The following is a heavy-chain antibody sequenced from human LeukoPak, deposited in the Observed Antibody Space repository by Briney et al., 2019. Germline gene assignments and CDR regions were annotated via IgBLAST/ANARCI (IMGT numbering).Heavy chain of an antibody. CDR3: ARDKHFYGSGYFDY. CDR2: IRYDGSNR. CDR1: GFTFSSYV. J-gene: IGHJ4*02. Sequence: PGGSLRLSCAASGFTFSSYVMHWVRQAPGKGLEWVAFIRYDGSNRNYAGSVKGRFTISRDNAKNSLYLQMNSLRAEDTAVYYCARDKHFYGSGYFDYWGQGTLVTVSS. D-gene: IGHD3-10*01. V-gene: IGHV3-30*02.